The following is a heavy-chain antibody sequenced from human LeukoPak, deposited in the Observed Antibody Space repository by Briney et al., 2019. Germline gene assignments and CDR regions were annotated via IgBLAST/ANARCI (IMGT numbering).Heavy chain of an antibody. CDR1: GFTLNTHW. J-gene: IGHJ4*02. CDR2: IKQDGRET. Sequence: GGSLRLSCAASGFTLNTHWMSWVRQAPGKGLEGVANIKQDGRETYYVDSVKGRFTISRDNAKNSLNLQMNSLRAEDTAMYYCATSEGYWGQGTLVTVSS. V-gene: IGHV3-7*03. CDR3: ATSEGY.